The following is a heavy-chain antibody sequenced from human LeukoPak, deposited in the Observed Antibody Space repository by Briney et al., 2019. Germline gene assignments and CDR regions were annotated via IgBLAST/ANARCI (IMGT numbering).Heavy chain of an antibody. CDR2: INHSGST. CDR3: ARTGYSSGWPFDYYYYYYMDV. CDR1: GGSFSGYY. D-gene: IGHD6-19*01. J-gene: IGHJ6*03. V-gene: IGHV4-34*01. Sequence: PSETLSLTCAVYGGSFSGYYWSWVRQPPGKGLEWIGEINHSGSTNYNPSLKSRVTISVDTSKNQFSLKLSSVTAADTAVYYCARTGYSSGWPFDYYYYYYMDVWGKGTTVTVSS.